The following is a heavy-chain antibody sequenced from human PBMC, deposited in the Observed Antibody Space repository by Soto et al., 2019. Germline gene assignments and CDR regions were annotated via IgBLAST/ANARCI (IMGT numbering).Heavy chain of an antibody. D-gene: IGHD3-16*01. Sequence: HGESLKISCKGSGYNFITDWISWVRQMPGKGLKWMGRIDPTDSYTKYSPSFEGHVTISADKSISTAYLQWSSLKASDSAVYYCARLSRASFALDVWGQGTTVTVSS. J-gene: IGHJ6*02. CDR2: IDPTDSYT. V-gene: IGHV5-10-1*01. CDR1: GYNFITDW. CDR3: ARLSRASFALDV.